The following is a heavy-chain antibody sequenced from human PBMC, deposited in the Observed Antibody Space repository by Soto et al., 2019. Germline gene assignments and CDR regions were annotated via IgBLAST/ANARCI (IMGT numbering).Heavy chain of an antibody. CDR3: AREGIAAAGDIDY. Sequence: ASVKVSCKASGGTFSSYAISWVGQAPGQGLEWMGGLIPILGTANYAQKFQGRVTHTADNSTSTAYMELSSLRSEDTAVYYCAREGIAAAGDIDYWAQGTLVTVSS. CDR2: LIPILGTA. CDR1: GGTFSSYA. D-gene: IGHD6-13*01. J-gene: IGHJ4*02. V-gene: IGHV1-69*10.